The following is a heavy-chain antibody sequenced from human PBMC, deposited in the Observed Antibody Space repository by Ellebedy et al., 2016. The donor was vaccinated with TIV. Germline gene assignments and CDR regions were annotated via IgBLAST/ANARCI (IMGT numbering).Heavy chain of an antibody. V-gene: IGHV3-30*18. CDR1: RFTFSTWG. Sequence: GESLKISCVASRFTFSTWGMHWVRQAPGKGLEWVAVISYDGSTEYYADSVKGRFTISRDNSKNTLYLQMNSLRPEDTAIYYCAKVNTTMVTVFSYIENWGQGTLVTVSS. J-gene: IGHJ4*02. CDR2: ISYDGSTE. D-gene: IGHD5-18*01. CDR3: AKVNTTMVTVFSYIEN.